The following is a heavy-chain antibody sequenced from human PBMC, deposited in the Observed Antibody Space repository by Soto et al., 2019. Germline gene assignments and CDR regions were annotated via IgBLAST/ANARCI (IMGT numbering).Heavy chain of an antibody. CDR1: GFAFSTYA. CDR3: AKVTKRAAAGRYEYYKYGMDV. J-gene: IGHJ6*02. Sequence: PGGSLTLSCAAPGFAFSTYAMTWVRQAPGKGLEWVSVISGSGGSSYYAASVKGGFTISRDNSKNTPFLQMNGLRAEDTAVYYCAKVTKRAAAGRYEYYKYGMDVWGQGTTVTVSS. CDR2: ISGSGGSS. V-gene: IGHV3-23*01. D-gene: IGHD6-13*01.